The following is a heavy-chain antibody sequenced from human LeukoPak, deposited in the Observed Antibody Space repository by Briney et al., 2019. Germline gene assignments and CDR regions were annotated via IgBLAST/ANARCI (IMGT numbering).Heavy chain of an antibody. Sequence: GGSLGSSFEASGFTFSSFAISWFRQPPGRGLEWVSAISGRGGSTYYADSVKGRFTISRDNSKNTLYLQMNSLRAEDTAVYYCAKDLSLATIAYDYWGQGTLVTVSS. CDR3: AKDLSLATIAYDY. V-gene: IGHV3-23*01. CDR1: GFTFSSFA. CDR2: ISGRGGST. J-gene: IGHJ4*02. D-gene: IGHD5-12*01.